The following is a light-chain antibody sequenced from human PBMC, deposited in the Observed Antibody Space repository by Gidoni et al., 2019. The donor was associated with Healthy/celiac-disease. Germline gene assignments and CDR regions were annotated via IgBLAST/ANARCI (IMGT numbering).Light chain of an antibody. Sequence: EIVWTQSPGTLSLSPGERATLPCRASQSVSSSYLAWYQQKPGQAPRLLIYGSSSRATGIPDRFSGSGSGTDFTLTISRLEPEAFAVYYCQQYGSSPPRITFGQGTRLEIK. J-gene: IGKJ5*01. V-gene: IGKV3-20*01. CDR1: QSVSSSY. CDR3: QQYGSSPPRIT. CDR2: GSS.